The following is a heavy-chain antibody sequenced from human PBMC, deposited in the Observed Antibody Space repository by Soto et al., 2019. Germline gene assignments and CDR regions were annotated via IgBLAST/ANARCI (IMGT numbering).Heavy chain of an antibody. CDR3: ARRESVYSSSWYTY. J-gene: IGHJ4*02. CDR2: INHSGST. CDR1: GGSFSGYY. D-gene: IGHD6-13*01. V-gene: IGHV4-34*01. Sequence: QVQLQQWGAGLLKPSETLSLTCAVYGGSFSGYYWSWIRQPPGKGLEWIGEINHSGSTNYNPSLKSRVTISVDTSMNQFSLKLSSVTAADTAVYYCARRESVYSSSWYTYWGQGTLVTVSS.